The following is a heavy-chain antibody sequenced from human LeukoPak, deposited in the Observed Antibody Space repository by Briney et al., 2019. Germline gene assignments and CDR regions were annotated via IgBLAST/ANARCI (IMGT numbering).Heavy chain of an antibody. V-gene: IGHV3-33*01. CDR1: GFTFSDFG. J-gene: IGHJ4*01. CDR3: ARDSFYSYHSSYYYLRYFDY. CDR2: IWYNETNK. D-gene: IGHD3-22*01. Sequence: GGSLILSCAASGFTFSDFGMHWVRQAPGKGLEWVALIWYNETNKYYADSVKGRFIISRDSSKNTLYLQMNSPRADDTAVYYCARDSFYSYHSSYYYLRYFDYWGHGTLVTVSS.